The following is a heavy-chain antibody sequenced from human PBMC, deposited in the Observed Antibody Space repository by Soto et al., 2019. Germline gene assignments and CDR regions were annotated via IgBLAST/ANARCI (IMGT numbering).Heavy chain of an antibody. J-gene: IGHJ4*02. CDR1: GYXFTSHL. V-gene: IGHV5-10-1*01. CDR2: IDTSDSYA. CDR3: ARLDPEMTSRN. D-gene: IGHD3-9*01. Sequence: PXEXLKIYCRCSGYXFTSHLIIWVRHMPGKGLECIGMIDTSDSYANYSPSFQANVTISPYKSIITAYLKCSRMKASDTAMYYCARLDPEMTSRNWGQGTLGTVS.